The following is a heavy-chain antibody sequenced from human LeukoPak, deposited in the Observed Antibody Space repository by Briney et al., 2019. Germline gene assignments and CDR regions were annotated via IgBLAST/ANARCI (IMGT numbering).Heavy chain of an antibody. CDR1: GYSFSSYW. CDR3: ARHDNGGMVRGIIPADALDI. Sequence: ASVKISCKASGYSFSSYWIGWVRQMPGKGLEWMGSIYPGDSDTRYSPSFQGQVTISADKSINTAYLQWSSLKASDTAMYYCARHDNGGMVRGIIPADALDIWGQGTMVTVSS. CDR2: IYPGDSDT. V-gene: IGHV5-51*01. J-gene: IGHJ3*02. D-gene: IGHD3-10*01.